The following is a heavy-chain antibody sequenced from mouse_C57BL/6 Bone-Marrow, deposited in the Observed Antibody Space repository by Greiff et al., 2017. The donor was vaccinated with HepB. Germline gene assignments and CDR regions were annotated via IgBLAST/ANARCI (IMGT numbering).Heavy chain of an antibody. J-gene: IGHJ4*01. CDR3: ARFPWDY. CDR1: GYTFTSYT. Sequence: QVQLQQSGAELARPGASVKMSCKASGYTFTSYTMHWVKKRPGQGLEWIGYINPSSGYTKYNQKFKDKATLTADKSSSTAYMQLSSLTSEDSAVYYCARFPWDYWGQGTSVTVSS. CDR2: INPSSGYT. V-gene: IGHV1-4*01.